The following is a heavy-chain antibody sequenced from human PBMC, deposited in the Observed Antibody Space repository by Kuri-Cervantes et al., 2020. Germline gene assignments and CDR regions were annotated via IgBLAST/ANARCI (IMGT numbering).Heavy chain of an antibody. CDR2: ISAYNGNT. CDR3: ARGRRYSYGPHGYYDLYYFDY. Sequence: ASSEGLLQGFWLHLYQLWYQLGATGPGQGLEWMGWISAYNGNTNYAQKLQGRVTMTTDTSTSTAYMELRSLRSEDTAVYYCARGRRYSYGPHGYYDLYYFDYWGQGTLVTVSS. V-gene: IGHV1-18*01. CDR1: LHLYQLW. D-gene: IGHD5-18*01. J-gene: IGHJ4*02.